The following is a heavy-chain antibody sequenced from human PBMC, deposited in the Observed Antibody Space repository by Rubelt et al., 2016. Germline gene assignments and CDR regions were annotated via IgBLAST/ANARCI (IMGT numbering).Heavy chain of an antibody. CDR2: ISPGDSDT. CDR3: ARLPQNTYYFDY. J-gene: IGHJ4*02. Sequence: EVQLVQSGAEVKKPGASLKISCQGSGYNFAKSWIGWVRQMSGKGLEWMGIISPGDSDTRYNPSFRGQVTIPADKSISTAYLQWSSLKASDTAMYYCARLPQNTYYFDYWGQGALVMVSS. CDR1: GYNFAKSW. V-gene: IGHV5-51*03.